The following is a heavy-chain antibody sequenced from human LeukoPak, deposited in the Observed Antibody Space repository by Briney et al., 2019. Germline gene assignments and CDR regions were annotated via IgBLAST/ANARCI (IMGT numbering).Heavy chain of an antibody. Sequence: ASGKVSCKASGYTFTSYDIKWVRRATGQGLEWKGWMNPNSGNTGYAQKFQGRVTMTRNTSISTAYMELSSLRSEDTAVYYCARGKFNLCKYTPAYWWCMPTNDAFDIWGQGTMVTVSS. J-gene: IGHJ3*02. CDR2: MNPNSGNT. CDR3: ARGKFNLCKYTPAYWWCMPTNDAFDI. D-gene: IGHD2-8*02. CDR1: GYTFTSYD. V-gene: IGHV1-8*01.